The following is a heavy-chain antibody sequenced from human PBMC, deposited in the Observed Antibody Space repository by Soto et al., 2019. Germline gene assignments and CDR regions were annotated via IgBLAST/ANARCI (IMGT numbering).Heavy chain of an antibody. CDR3: GAGDSSDTGDH. V-gene: IGHV1-69*01. J-gene: IGHJ4*02. D-gene: IGHD5-18*01. CDR1: GDTLSTYA. Sequence: QVQLVQSGAEVKKPGSSVKVSCKASGDTLSTYAISWVRQVPGQRLEWMGGTTPIIGTIDYAQKLQGRVTITADESTATSYMELRSQRSEDTSVYYCGAGDSSDTGDHWGQGTLVTVSS. CDR2: TTPIIGTI.